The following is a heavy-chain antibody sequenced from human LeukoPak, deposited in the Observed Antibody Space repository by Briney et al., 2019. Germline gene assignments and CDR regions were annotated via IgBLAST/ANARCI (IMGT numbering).Heavy chain of an antibody. J-gene: IGHJ4*02. D-gene: IGHD5-12*01. CDR2: TYYRSKWYY. V-gene: IGHV6-1*01. CDR1: GDSVSSDSAA. CDR3: ARGATAYFDS. Sequence: SQTLSLTCAISGDSVSSDSAAWNWVRQSLSRGLEWLGRTYYRSKWYYNYAVSVKSRITINPDTSKNQFSLQLNSVTPEDTAVYYCARGATAYFDSWGQGTLVTVSS.